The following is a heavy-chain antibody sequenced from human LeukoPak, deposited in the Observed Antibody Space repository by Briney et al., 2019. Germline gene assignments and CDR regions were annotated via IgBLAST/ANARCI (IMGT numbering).Heavy chain of an antibody. V-gene: IGHV1-18*01. D-gene: IGHD2-15*01. CDR3: ARGPGYCSGGSCWDWFDP. CDR1: GYTFTSYG. J-gene: IGHJ5*02. CDR2: ISAYNGNT. Sequence: ASVKVSCKASGYTFTSYGISWVRQAPGQGLEWMGWISAYNGNTNYAQKLQGRVTMTTDTSTSTAYMELRSLRSDDTAVYYCARGPGYCSGGSCWDWFDPWGQGTLVTVSS.